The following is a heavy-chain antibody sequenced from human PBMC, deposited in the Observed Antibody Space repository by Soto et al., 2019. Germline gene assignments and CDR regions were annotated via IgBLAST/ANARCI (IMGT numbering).Heavy chain of an antibody. CDR2: ISFDGSNK. J-gene: IGHJ4*02. CDR1: GFTFSDYG. V-gene: IGHV3-30*18. Sequence: PGGSLRLSCAASGFTFSDYGMHWIRQAPGKGLEWVAVISFDGSNKYYARSVEGRFIVSRDSSKSTLYLQMSDLRPEDTALYYCAKDHYSWNDRPNDYYFDYWGQGTPVTVSS. D-gene: IGHD1-1*01. CDR3: AKDHYSWNDRPNDYYFDY.